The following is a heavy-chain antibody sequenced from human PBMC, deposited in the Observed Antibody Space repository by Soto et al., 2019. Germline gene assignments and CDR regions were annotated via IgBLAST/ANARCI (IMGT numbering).Heavy chain of an antibody. V-gene: IGHV1-18*01. J-gene: IGHJ5*02. D-gene: IGHD6-6*01. CDR3: ARSSSSSLRSNWFDP. CDR2: ISAYNGNT. CDR1: GYTFTSYG. Sequence: ASVKVSCKASGYTFTSYGISWVRQAPGQGLEWMGWISAYNGNTNYAQKLQGRVTMTTDTSTSTAYMELRSLRSDDTAVYYCARSSSSSLRSNWFDPWGQGTLVTVSS.